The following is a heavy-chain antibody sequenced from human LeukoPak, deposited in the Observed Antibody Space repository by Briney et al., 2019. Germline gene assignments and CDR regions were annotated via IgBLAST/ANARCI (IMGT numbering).Heavy chain of an antibody. CDR2: FDTEDGET. CDR3: ATGPDYYYYYGMDV. Sequence: ASVTVTCNVSGYTLTKLSMRWVRQAAGKGLEWIGGFDTEDGETIYAQKFQGRVTMSEDTSADTAYMELSSLRSEDTAVYYCATGPDYYYYYGMDVWGQGTTVTVSS. V-gene: IGHV1-24*01. CDR1: GYTLTKLS. J-gene: IGHJ6*02.